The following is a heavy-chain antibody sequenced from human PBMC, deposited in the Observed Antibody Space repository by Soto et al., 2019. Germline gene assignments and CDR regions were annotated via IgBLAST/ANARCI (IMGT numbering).Heavy chain of an antibody. J-gene: IGHJ4*02. Sequence: ASVKVSCKASGYTFTSYAIHWVRQAPGQRPEWMGWINAGNGNTKYSQKFQGRVTITRDTSASTAYMELSSLRSEDTAVYYCARDRGYYDYLWGTSHADYWGQGTLVTVSS. D-gene: IGHD3-16*01. CDR3: ARDRGYYDYLWGTSHADY. CDR1: GYTFTSYA. CDR2: INAGNGNT. V-gene: IGHV1-3*01.